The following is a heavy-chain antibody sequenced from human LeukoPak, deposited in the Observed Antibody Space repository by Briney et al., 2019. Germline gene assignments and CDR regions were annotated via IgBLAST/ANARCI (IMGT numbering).Heavy chain of an antibody. Sequence: SGGSLRLSCAASGFTFSNFAMHFVRQAPGKGLEWVALISYDGNKKEYGESVKGRCTISRDNSQNTLYLQIHSLRDEDTAVYYCAKDDSSGYYADAFDIWGQGTMVTVSS. CDR3: AKDDSSGYYADAFDI. V-gene: IGHV3-30*18. J-gene: IGHJ3*02. CDR2: ISYDGNKK. CDR1: GFTFSNFA. D-gene: IGHD3-22*01.